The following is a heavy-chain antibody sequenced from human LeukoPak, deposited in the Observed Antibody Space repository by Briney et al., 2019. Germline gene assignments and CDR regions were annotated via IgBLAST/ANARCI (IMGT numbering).Heavy chain of an antibody. J-gene: IGHJ4*02. CDR3: AKEKELWFSRPYFDY. V-gene: IGHV3-30*18. CDR1: GFTFSSYG. CDR2: ISYDGSDK. D-gene: IGHD5-18*01. Sequence: GGSLRLSCAASGFTFSSYGMHWVRQAPGKGLEWVAVISYDGSDKYYADSVKGRFTISRDNSKNTLYLQMNSLRAEDTAVYYCAKEKELWFSRPYFDYWGQGTLVTVSS.